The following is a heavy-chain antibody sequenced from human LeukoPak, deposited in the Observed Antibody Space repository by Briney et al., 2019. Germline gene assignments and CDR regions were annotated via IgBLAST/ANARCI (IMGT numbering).Heavy chain of an antibody. CDR1: GFTFSSYS. Sequence: TGGSLRLSCAASGFTFSSYSMNWVRQAPGKGLEWVSYISSSSSTIYYAGSVKGRFTISRDNAKNSLYLQMNSLRAEDTAVYYCARDHEDDAFDIWGQGTMVTVSS. J-gene: IGHJ3*02. V-gene: IGHV3-48*01. CDR3: ARDHEDDAFDI. CDR2: ISSSSSTI.